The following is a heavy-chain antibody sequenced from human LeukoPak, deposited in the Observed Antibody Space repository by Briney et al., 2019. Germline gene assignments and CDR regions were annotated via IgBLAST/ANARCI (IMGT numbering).Heavy chain of an antibody. CDR3: ARWDARHVLLWFGESYYFDY. CDR2: ISSSGSTI. CDR1: GFTFSSYE. D-gene: IGHD3-10*01. Sequence: PGGSLRLSCAASGFTFSSYEMNWVRQAPGKGLEWVSYISSSGSTIYYADSVKRRFTISRDNAKNSRYLQMNSLRAEDTAVYYCARWDARHVLLWFGESYYFDYWGQGTLVTVSS. J-gene: IGHJ4*02. V-gene: IGHV3-48*03.